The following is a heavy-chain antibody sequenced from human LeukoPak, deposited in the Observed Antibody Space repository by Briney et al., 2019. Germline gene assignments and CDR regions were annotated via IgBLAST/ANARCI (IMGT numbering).Heavy chain of an antibody. D-gene: IGHD3-22*01. V-gene: IGHV4-38-2*01. CDR1: WYSISKGYD. CDR2: IYHSGST. Sequence: KPSQTLSLTCAVSWYSISKGYDWGWIRQPPGKGLAWIGSIYHSGSTYYNPSLKSRVTISVDTSKNHFSLKLISVTAVDPPVHYCGRYNSGYYYYFDYWGQGTLVTVSS. CDR3: GRYNSGYYYYFDY. J-gene: IGHJ4*02.